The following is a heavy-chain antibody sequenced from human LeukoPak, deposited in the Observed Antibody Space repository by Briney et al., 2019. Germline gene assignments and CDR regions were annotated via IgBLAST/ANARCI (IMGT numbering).Heavy chain of an antibody. Sequence: TGGSLRLSCEASGFTFNSYGMHWVRQTPGKGLEWVAVIPSDGSNKYYSESVKGRFTISRDNSKNTLFVQMDSLRPEDTAVYYCAKIARGSTWYVDHWGQGTLVTVSS. V-gene: IGHV3-30*02. J-gene: IGHJ4*02. D-gene: IGHD3-16*01. CDR3: AKIARGSTWYVDH. CDR1: GFTFNSYG. CDR2: IPSDGSNK.